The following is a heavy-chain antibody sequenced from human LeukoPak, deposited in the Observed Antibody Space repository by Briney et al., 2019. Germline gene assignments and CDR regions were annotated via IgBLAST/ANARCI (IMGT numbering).Heavy chain of an antibody. CDR3: ARDTYYYDSSGYQRDPYFYYFYMDV. D-gene: IGHD3-22*01. J-gene: IGHJ6*03. Sequence: GGSLRLSCAASGFTFSDYYMTWIRQAPGKGLEWVSYISSSGGTMYYADSVKGRFTISRDNAKNSLYLQMNSLRAEDTAVYFCARDTYYYDSSGYQRDPYFYYFYMDVWGKGTTVTVSS. V-gene: IGHV3-11*04. CDR1: GFTFSDYY. CDR2: ISSSGGTM.